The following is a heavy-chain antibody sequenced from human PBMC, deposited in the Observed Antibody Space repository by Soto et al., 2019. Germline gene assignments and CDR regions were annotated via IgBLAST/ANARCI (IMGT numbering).Heavy chain of an antibody. CDR3: ARDGVPKYQLLYDYYYYGMDV. CDR2: IYTSGST. Sequence: SETLSLTCAVSVDSMTRSVWWTWVRQPPGKGLEWIGRIYTSGSTNYNPSLKSRVTMSVDTSKNQFPLKLSSVTAADTAVYYCARDGVPKYQLLYDYYYYGMDVWGQGTTVTVSS. J-gene: IGHJ6*02. CDR1: VDSMTRSVW. D-gene: IGHD2-2*02. V-gene: IGHV4-4*02.